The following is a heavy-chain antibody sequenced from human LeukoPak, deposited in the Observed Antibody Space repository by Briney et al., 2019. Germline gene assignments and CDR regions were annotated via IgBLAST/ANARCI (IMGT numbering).Heavy chain of an antibody. Sequence: GGSLRLSCAASGFTFSTYAMSWVRRAPGQGLEWVSSINGDGGSTYYAESVRGRFTVSRDNSKNTLYLQTDSLRAEDTAVYYCAKRPDCSTTNCFRFEYWGQGTLVTVSS. CDR3: AKRPDCSTTNCFRFEY. J-gene: IGHJ4*02. V-gene: IGHV3-23*01. CDR1: GFTFSTYA. CDR2: INGDGGST. D-gene: IGHD2-2*01.